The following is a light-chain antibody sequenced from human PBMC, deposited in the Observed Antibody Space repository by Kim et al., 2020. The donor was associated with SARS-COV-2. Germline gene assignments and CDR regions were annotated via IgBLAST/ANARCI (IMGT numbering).Light chain of an antibody. CDR1: RSDSGGYDR. CDR2: EVT. Sequence: GQSVNISCTGTRSDSGGYDRVSWYQQSPGTAPKLLIYEVTNRPSGVPDRFSGSKSGSTASLTIAGLLTEDEADYYCSSFTDSTTVIFGGGTKVTVL. V-gene: IGLV2-18*02. CDR3: SSFTDSTTVI. J-gene: IGLJ2*01.